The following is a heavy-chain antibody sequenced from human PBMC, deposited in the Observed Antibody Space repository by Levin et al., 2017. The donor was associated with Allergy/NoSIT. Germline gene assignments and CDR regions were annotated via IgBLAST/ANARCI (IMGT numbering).Heavy chain of an antibody. CDR1: GFLLSSSGMS. V-gene: IGHV2-70*11. CDR3: AQTLIVSTPRFDS. Sequence: SESGPTLVKPRQTLTLTCTFSGFLLSSSGMSVSWIRQPPGRALEFLARIHWDDDKYYNESLLTRLTISKDTSKDQVVLTLANMQPLDTATYFCAQTLIVSTPRFDSWGQGVLVTVSS. J-gene: IGHJ4*02. CDR2: IHWDDDK. D-gene: IGHD5/OR15-5a*01.